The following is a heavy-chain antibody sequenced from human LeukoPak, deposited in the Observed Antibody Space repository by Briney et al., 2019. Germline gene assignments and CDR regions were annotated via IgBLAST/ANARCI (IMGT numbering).Heavy chain of an antibody. CDR2: IIPIFGTA. Sequence: ASVKVSCKASGGTFSSYAISWVRQAPGQGLEWMGGIIPIFGTANYAQKFQGRVTITADESTSTAYMELSSLRSEDTAVYYCANHSYDFWGGYWFDYWGQGTLVTVSS. CDR1: GGTFSSYA. CDR3: ANHSYDFWGGYWFDY. V-gene: IGHV1-69*13. J-gene: IGHJ4*02. D-gene: IGHD3-3*01.